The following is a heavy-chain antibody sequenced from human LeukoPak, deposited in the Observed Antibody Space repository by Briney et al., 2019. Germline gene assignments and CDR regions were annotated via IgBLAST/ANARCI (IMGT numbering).Heavy chain of an antibody. J-gene: IGHJ4*02. CDR1: GITFSSYA. CDR3: ARLYGTFLEWSPYFDY. D-gene: IGHD3-3*02. V-gene: IGHV3-23*01. CDR2: ISGSGGST. Sequence: GGSLRLSCAASGITFSSYAMSWVRQAPGPGLESVSLISGSGGSTYYADSVKGRFTISRENSKNTLYLQMNSLRAEDTAGYYCARLYGTFLEWSPYFDYWGQGTLVTVSS.